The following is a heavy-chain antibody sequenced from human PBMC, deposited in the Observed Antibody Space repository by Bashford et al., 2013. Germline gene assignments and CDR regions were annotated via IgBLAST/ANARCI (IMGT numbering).Heavy chain of an antibody. J-gene: IGHJ6*02. D-gene: IGHD5-12*01. Sequence: SSVKVSCKASGYTFTSYYMHWVRQAPGQGLEWMGIINPSGGSTSYAQKLQGRVTMTRDTSTSTVYMELSSLRSEDTAVYYCASGSPSYYYYYYGMDVWGQGTTVTVSS. CDR2: INPSGGST. CDR3: ASGSPSYYYYYYGMDV. V-gene: IGHV1-46*04. CDR1: GYTFTSYY.